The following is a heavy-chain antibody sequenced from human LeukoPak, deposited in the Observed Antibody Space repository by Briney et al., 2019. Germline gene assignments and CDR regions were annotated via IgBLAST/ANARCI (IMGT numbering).Heavy chain of an antibody. J-gene: IGHJ6*03. D-gene: IGHD4-17*01. CDR1: GFTFRTYG. CDR2: IRYDGTNK. V-gene: IGHV3-30*02. CDR3: AKDRDYGDYPSAYYYYMDV. Sequence: PGGSLRLSCAASGFTFRTYGIHWVRQAPGKGLEWVAFIRYDGTNKWYADSVKGRFTISRDNSKNTLYLQMNSLRVEDTAVYHCAKDRDYGDYPSAYYYYMDVWGNGTTVTVSS.